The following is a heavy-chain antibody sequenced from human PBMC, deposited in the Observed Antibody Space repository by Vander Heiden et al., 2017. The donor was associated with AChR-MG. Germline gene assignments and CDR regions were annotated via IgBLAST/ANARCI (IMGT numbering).Heavy chain of an antibody. CDR2: IIPIFGTA. J-gene: IGHJ4*02. Sequence: QVQLVQSGAEVKKPGSSVQVSCKASGGTFRSYAISWVRQAPGQGLEWMGGIIPIFGTANYAQKFQGRVTITADESTSTAYMELSSLRSEDTAVYYCATESGIGDVVATDYWGQGTLVTVSS. D-gene: IGHD5-12*01. CDR3: ATESGIGDVVATDY. CDR1: GGTFRSYA. V-gene: IGHV1-69*01.